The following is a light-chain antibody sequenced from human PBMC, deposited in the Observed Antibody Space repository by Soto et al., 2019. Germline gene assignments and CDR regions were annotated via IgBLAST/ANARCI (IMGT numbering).Light chain of an antibody. CDR1: QSISSW. Sequence: EIQMTQSPSTLSASVGDRATITCRASQSISSWLAWYQQKPGKAPKLLIYKASSLESGVPSRFSGSGSGTEFTLTISSLQPDDFATYYCQQYNSYSWTFGQGTKVDI. CDR3: QQYNSYSWT. CDR2: KAS. V-gene: IGKV1-5*03. J-gene: IGKJ1*01.